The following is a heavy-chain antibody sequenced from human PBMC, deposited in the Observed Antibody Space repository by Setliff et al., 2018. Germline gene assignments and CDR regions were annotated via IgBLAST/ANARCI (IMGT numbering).Heavy chain of an antibody. J-gene: IGHJ4*02. CDR2: ISWDGGST. V-gene: IGHV3-43D*03. D-gene: IGHD2-21*02. CDR3: AKGEEPIVVVTSLDY. CDR1: GFTFDEYA. Sequence: PGESLKISCAASGFTFDEYAMHWVRQAPGKGLEWVSLISWDGGSTYYADSVKGRFTISRDNSKNSLYLHMNSLRTEDTAFYFCAKGEEPIVVVTSLDYWGQGTQVTVSS.